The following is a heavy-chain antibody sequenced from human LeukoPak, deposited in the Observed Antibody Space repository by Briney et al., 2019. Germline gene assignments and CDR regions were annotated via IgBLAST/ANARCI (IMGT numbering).Heavy chain of an antibody. V-gene: IGHV4-38-2*02. CDR1: GYSISSGYY. CDR2: IYHSGST. CDR3: ASVGGSYFAFDI. J-gene: IGHJ3*02. Sequence: PSETLSLTCTVSGYSISSGYYWGWSRQPPGKGREGMGSIYHSGSTYYNPSLKSRVTISVDTSKNQFSLKLSSVTAADTAVYYCASVGGSYFAFDIWGQGTMVTVSS. D-gene: IGHD1-26*01.